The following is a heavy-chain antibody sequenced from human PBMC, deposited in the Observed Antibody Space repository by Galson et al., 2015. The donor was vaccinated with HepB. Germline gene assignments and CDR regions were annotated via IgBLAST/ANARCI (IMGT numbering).Heavy chain of an antibody. CDR3: ARDSRGSYGY. D-gene: IGHD1-26*01. CDR1: GFTFSSYA. V-gene: IGHV3-30*04. CDR2: ISYDGSNK. Sequence: SLRLSCAASGFTFSSYAMHWVRQAPGKGLEWVAVISYDGSNKYYADSVKGRFTISRDNSKNTLYLQMNSLRAEDTAVYYCARDSRGSYGYWGQGTLVTVSS. J-gene: IGHJ4*02.